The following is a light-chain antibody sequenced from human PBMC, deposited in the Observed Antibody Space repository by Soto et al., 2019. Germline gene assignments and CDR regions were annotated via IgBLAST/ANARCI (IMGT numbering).Light chain of an antibody. Sequence: QSALTQPPSASGSPGQSVAISCTGTSRDVGASDYVSWYQQHSGKAPKLLLYEVNKRPSGVPDRFSCSKSGNTASLTVSALQADDEADYYCLSHSGSSNVLGTGTKLTVL. CDR3: LSHSGSSNV. CDR1: SRDVGASDY. J-gene: IGLJ1*01. V-gene: IGLV2-8*01. CDR2: EVN.